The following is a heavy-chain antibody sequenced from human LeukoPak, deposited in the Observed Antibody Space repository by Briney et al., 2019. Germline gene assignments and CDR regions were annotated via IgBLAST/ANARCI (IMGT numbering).Heavy chain of an antibody. D-gene: IGHD2-21*02. CDR1: GFTFTNDW. Sequence: GGSLRLSCAASGFTFTNDWMNWVRHAPGKGLEWVARIKPKADGETTDHAAPVKGRFTISRDDSKNTLYLQMNSLKTEDTGEYYCTTNCGGDCYSSLGYWGQGTLVTVPS. V-gene: IGHV3-15*01. CDR2: IKPKADGETT. CDR3: TTNCGGDCYSSLGY. J-gene: IGHJ4*02.